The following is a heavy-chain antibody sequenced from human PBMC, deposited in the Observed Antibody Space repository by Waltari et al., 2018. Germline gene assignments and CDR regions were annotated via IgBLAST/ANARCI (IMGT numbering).Heavy chain of an antibody. CDR1: GFTFSSYS. CDR2: ISSSSSYI. D-gene: IGHD3-3*01. Sequence: EVQLVESGGGLVKPGGSLRLSCAASGFTFSSYSMNWVRQAPGKGLEWVSSISSSSSYIYYADSVKGRFTISRDNAKNSLYLQMNSLRAEDTAVYYCAREWSGSDAFDIWGQGTMVTVSS. J-gene: IGHJ3*02. V-gene: IGHV3-21*01. CDR3: AREWSGSDAFDI.